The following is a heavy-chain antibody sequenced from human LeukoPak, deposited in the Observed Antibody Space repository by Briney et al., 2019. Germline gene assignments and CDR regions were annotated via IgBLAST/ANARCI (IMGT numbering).Heavy chain of an antibody. Sequence: GGSLRLSCAASGFTFSSYAMHWVRQAPGKGLEWVAVISYDGSNKYYADSVKGRFTISRDNSKNTLYLQMNSLRAEDTAVYYCARDGPGSTDSSSSRYFDYWGQGTLVTVSS. V-gene: IGHV3-30-3*01. CDR1: GFTFSSYA. J-gene: IGHJ4*02. CDR3: ARDGPGSTDSSSSRYFDY. D-gene: IGHD6-6*01. CDR2: ISYDGSNK.